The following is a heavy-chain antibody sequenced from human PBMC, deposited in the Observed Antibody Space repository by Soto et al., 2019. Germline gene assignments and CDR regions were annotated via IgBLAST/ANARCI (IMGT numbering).Heavy chain of an antibody. J-gene: IGHJ3*02. V-gene: IGHV2-5*01. CDR2: IYWNDDK. CDR3: AHLYDPTAIVVVPAAIRAFDI. CDR1: GFSLSTSGVG. D-gene: IGHD2-2*01. Sequence: SGPTLVNPTQTLTLTCTFSGFSLSTSGVGVGWIRQPPGKALEWLALIYWNDDKRYRPSLKSRLTITKDTSKNQVVLTMTNMDPVDTATYYCAHLYDPTAIVVVPAAIRAFDIWGQGTMVTVSS.